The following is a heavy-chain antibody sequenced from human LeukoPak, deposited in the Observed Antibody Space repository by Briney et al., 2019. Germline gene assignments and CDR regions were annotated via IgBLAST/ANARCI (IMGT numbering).Heavy chain of an antibody. V-gene: IGHV4-39*01. Sequence: SETLSLTCTVSAGSISSSSYYWGGIRQPPGKGVEWIGSIYYSGSTYYNPSPKSRVTISVDTSKNQCSLRLSSVTAADTAIYYCARHPAPGIAAAGRYAFDYWGQGTLVTVSS. J-gene: IGHJ4*02. CDR2: IYYSGST. CDR3: ARHPAPGIAAAGRYAFDY. CDR1: AGSISSSSYY. D-gene: IGHD6-13*01.